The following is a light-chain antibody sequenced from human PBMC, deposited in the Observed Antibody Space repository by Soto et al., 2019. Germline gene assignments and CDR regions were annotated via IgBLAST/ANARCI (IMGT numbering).Light chain of an antibody. V-gene: IGLV2-11*01. Sequence: GAISDVGGYNYVSWYQQHPGKAPKLMIYDVSKRPSGVPDRFSGSKSGNTASLTISGLQAEDEADYYCCSYAGSYTFVLGTGTKATVL. CDR3: CSYAGSYTFV. CDR1: ISDVGGYNY. J-gene: IGLJ1*01. CDR2: DVS.